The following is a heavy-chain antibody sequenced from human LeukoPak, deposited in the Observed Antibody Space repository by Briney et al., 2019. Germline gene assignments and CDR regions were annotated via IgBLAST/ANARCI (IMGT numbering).Heavy chain of an antibody. D-gene: IGHD2-2*01. V-gene: IGHV4-39*01. CDR1: GGSISSSSYY. CDR2: TFYSGNT. Sequence: SETLSLTCTVSGGSISSSSYYWGWIRQPPGKSLEWIGSTFYSGNTYYNPSLRSRVTISVDISKNQFSLKLSSVTAADTAVYYCASSGHKDIVVVPAANAKFDYWGQGTLVTVSS. CDR3: ASSGHKDIVVVPAANAKFDY. J-gene: IGHJ4*02.